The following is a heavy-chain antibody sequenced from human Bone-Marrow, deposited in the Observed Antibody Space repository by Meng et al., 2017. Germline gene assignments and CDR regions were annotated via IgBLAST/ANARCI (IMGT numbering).Heavy chain of an antibody. CDR3: ATDSSSWPIDAFDI. CDR1: GYTLTELS. V-gene: IGHV1-24*01. D-gene: IGHD6-13*01. CDR2: FDPEDGET. J-gene: IGHJ3*02. Sequence: VKVSCKVSGYTLTELSMHWVRQAPGKGLEWMGGFDPEDGETIYAQKFQGRVTMTEDTSTDTAYMELSSLRSEDTAVYYCATDSSSWPIDAFDIWGQGKMVTVSS.